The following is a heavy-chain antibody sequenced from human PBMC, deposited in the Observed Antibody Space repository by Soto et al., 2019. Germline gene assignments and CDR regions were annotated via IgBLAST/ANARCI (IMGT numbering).Heavy chain of an antibody. CDR3: ARGGFYYDSSGSPFAF. CDR1: GYTFTTYF. D-gene: IGHD3-22*01. J-gene: IGHJ5*01. V-gene: IGHV1-2*07. Sequence: GASVKVSCKTSGYTFTTYFIHWVRQAPGQGLEWLGWINVDSGDTKSADGFKGRVTLTRDTSITTADMELTSLTSDDTAVYYCARGGFYYDSSGSPFAFWGQGTLVTFSS. CDR2: INVDSGDT.